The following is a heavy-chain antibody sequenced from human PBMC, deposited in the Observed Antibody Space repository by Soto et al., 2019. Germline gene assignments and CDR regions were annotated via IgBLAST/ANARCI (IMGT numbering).Heavy chain of an antibody. V-gene: IGHV5-10-1*01. Sequence: GESLKISCKGSGYSFTSYWISWVRQMPGKGLEWMGRIDPSDSYTNYSPSFQGHVTISADKSISTAYLQWSSLKASDTAMYYCARRSSPTTVTTYSYYGMDVWGQGTTVTVSS. D-gene: IGHD4-17*01. CDR1: GYSFTSYW. CDR3: ARRSSPTTVTTYSYYGMDV. J-gene: IGHJ6*02. CDR2: IDPSDSYT.